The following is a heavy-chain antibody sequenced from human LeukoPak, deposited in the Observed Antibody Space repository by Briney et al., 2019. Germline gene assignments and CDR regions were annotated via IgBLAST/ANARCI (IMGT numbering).Heavy chain of an antibody. D-gene: IGHD3-10*01. CDR2: VYYSGST. V-gene: IGHV4-59*12. Sequence: SETLSLTCTVSGGSISSYYWSWIRQPPGKGLEWIGYVYYSGSTNYNPSLKSRVTISVDTSKNQFSLKLSSVTAADTAVYYCAREKVTMVRGVIITGYYFDYWGQGTLVTVSS. J-gene: IGHJ4*02. CDR3: AREKVTMVRGVIITGYYFDY. CDR1: GGSISSYY.